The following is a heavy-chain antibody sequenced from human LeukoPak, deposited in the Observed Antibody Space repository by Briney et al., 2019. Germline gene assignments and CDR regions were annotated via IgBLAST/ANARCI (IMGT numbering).Heavy chain of an antibody. CDR3: ARQSDYGFDY. CDR1: SGSIRSNSYD. D-gene: IGHD4-17*01. V-gene: IGHV4-39*01. Sequence: PSETLSLACTVSSGSIRSNSYDWGWIRQPPGKGLEWIASFYFSGSTYYNPSLKSRVTIYVHTSKNQVSLNLNSVTAADTAVYYCARQSDYGFDYWGQGTLVTVSS. CDR2: FYFSGST. J-gene: IGHJ4*02.